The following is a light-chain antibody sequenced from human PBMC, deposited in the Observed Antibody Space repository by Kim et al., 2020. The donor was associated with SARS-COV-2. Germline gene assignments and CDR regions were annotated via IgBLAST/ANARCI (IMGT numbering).Light chain of an antibody. CDR3: ATWDAGLSGPV. CDR2: MDD. V-gene: IGLV1-47*01. J-gene: IGLJ3*02. CDR1: DSNIGSHY. Sequence: GLTVTISCSGSDSNIGSHYVYWFQQLPGSAPNLLIYMDDQRPSGVPDRFSGSRSGTSASLAISGLRPEDDADYHCATWDAGLSGPVFGGGTQLTVL.